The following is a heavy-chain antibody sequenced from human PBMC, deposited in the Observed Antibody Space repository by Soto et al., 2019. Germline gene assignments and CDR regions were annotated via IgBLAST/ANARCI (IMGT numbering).Heavy chain of an antibody. D-gene: IGHD3-10*01. Sequence: QITLKESGPTLVKPTQTLTLTCTFSGFSLSTSGVGVGWIRQPPGKALEWLALIYWDDDKRYSPSLKSRLTITKDTSKTQVVLTMTNMDPVDTATDFCSHLDMVRGVTDYYGMDVWGQGTTVTVSS. CDR2: IYWDDDK. CDR3: SHLDMVRGVTDYYGMDV. J-gene: IGHJ6*02. CDR1: GFSLSTSGVG. V-gene: IGHV2-5*02.